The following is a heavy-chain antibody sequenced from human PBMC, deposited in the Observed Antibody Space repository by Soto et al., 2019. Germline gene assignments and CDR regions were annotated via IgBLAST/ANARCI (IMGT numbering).Heavy chain of an antibody. Sequence: EVQLVESGGGLVQPGGSLRLSCAASGFTFSSYSMNWVRQAPGKGLEWVSYISSSSSTIYYADSVKGRFTISRDNAENSLYLQINSLRDEDTAVYYCARDDTYYYDSSGYPTDYWGQGTLVTVSS. J-gene: IGHJ4*02. V-gene: IGHV3-48*02. CDR1: GFTFSSYS. CDR2: ISSSSSTI. D-gene: IGHD3-22*01. CDR3: ARDDTYYYDSSGYPTDY.